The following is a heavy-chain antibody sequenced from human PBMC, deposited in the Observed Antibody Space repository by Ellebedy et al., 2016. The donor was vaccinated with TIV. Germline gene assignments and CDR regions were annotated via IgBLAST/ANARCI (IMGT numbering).Heavy chain of an antibody. D-gene: IGHD5-18*01. J-gene: IGHJ4*02. Sequence: GGSLRLXCAASGFTFSDHYMDWVRQAPGKGLEWVARCRKKPQGYSTEYAASVKGRFTISRDDAKNSLYLQMNSLRAEDTAVYYCVRENSFAYGYSFDYWGQGTLVTVSS. CDR2: CRKKPQGYST. CDR1: GFTFSDHY. CDR3: VRENSFAYGYSFDY. V-gene: IGHV3-72*01.